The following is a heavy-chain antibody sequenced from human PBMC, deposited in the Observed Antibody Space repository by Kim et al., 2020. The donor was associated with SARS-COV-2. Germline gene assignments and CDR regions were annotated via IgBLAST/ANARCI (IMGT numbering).Heavy chain of an antibody. CDR3: ARVTRYYYGSGSENWFDP. CDR2: INHSGST. J-gene: IGHJ5*02. CDR1: GGSFSGYY. D-gene: IGHD3-10*01. Sequence: SETLSLTCAVYGGSFSGYYWSWIRQPPGKGLEWIGEINHSGSTNYNPSLKSRVTISVDTSKNQFSLKLSSVTAADTAVYYCARVTRYYYGSGSENWFDP. V-gene: IGHV4-34*01.